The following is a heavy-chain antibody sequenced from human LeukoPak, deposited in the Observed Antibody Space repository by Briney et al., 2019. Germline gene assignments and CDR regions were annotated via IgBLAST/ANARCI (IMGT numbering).Heavy chain of an antibody. CDR1: GGSISSGSYY. J-gene: IGHJ5*02. V-gene: IGHV4-61*02. Sequence: PSQTLSLTCTVSGGSISSGSYYWSWIRQPAGKGLEWIGRIYTSGSTNYNPSLKSRVTISVDTSKNQLSLELSAVTAADTAVYYCARGIWFGELLGNWFDPWGQGTLVTVSS. CDR3: ARGIWFGELLGNWFDP. D-gene: IGHD3-10*01. CDR2: IYTSGST.